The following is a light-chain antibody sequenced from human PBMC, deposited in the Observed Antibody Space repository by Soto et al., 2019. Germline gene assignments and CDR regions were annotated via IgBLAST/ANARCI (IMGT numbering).Light chain of an antibody. CDR1: SSDVGGYNY. CDR3: SSSTSSSTVV. Sequence: QSALTQPASVSGSPGQSITISCTGTSSDVGGYNYVSWYQQHPGKAPKLMIYDVTNRPSGVSNRFSGSKSVNTASLTISGLQAEDEADYYCSSSTSSSTVVFGGGTKLTVL. J-gene: IGLJ3*02. V-gene: IGLV2-14*03. CDR2: DVT.